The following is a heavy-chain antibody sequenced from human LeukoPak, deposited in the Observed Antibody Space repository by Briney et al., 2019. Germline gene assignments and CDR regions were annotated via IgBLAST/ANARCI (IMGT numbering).Heavy chain of an antibody. CDR2: IYYSGST. V-gene: IGHV4-39*07. J-gene: IGHJ4*02. D-gene: IGHD3-22*01. Sequence: SETLSLTCTVSGGSISSSSYYWGWIRQPPGKGLEWIGSIYYSGSTYYNPSLKSRVTISVDTSKNQFSLKLSSVTAADTAMYYCASYYYDSSGYTWYYFDYWGQGTLVTVSS. CDR1: GGSISSSSYY. CDR3: ASYYYDSSGYTWYYFDY.